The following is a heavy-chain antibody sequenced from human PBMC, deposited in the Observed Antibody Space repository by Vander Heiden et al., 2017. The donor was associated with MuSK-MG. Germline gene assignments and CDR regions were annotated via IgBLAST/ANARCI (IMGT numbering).Heavy chain of an antibody. CDR2: ISGSGGST. V-gene: IGHV3-23*01. CDR3: AKDGVATRTYFDY. Sequence: EVQLLESGGGLVQPGESLRLSCAASGFTFSSYAMSLVRQTPGKGLEWVSAISGSGGSTYYADSVKGRFTISRDNSKNTLYLQMNSLRAEDTAVYYCAKDGVATRTYFDYWGQGTLVTVSS. D-gene: IGHD5-12*01. CDR1: GFTFSSYA. J-gene: IGHJ4*02.